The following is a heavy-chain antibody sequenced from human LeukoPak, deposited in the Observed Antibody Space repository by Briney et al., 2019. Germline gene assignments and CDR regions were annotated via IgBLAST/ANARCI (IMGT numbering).Heavy chain of an antibody. J-gene: IGHJ4*02. CDR1: GGSISSGGYY. CDR3: ARGSQKKGSYIDY. CDR2: IYYSGST. Sequence: SETLSLTYTVSGGSISSGGYYWSWIRQHPGKGLEWIGYIYYSGSTYYNPSLKSRVTISVDTSKNQFSLKLSSVTAADTAVYYCARGSQKKGSYIDYWGQGTLVTVSS. V-gene: IGHV4-31*03. D-gene: IGHD1-26*01.